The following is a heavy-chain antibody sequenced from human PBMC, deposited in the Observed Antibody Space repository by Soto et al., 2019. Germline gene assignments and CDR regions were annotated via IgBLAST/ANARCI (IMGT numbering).Heavy chain of an antibody. Sequence: QVQLVQSGAEVKKPGASVKVSCKASGYTFTSYGISWVRQAPGQGLEWMGWISAYNGNTNYAQKLQGRVTMTTDTSTSTAYMELRSLRSDDTAVYYCTRDYREITFGGAPDAIDIWGQGTMVTVSS. CDR2: ISAYNGNT. CDR3: TRDYREITFGGAPDAIDI. CDR1: GYTFTSYG. J-gene: IGHJ3*02. V-gene: IGHV1-18*04. D-gene: IGHD3-16*01.